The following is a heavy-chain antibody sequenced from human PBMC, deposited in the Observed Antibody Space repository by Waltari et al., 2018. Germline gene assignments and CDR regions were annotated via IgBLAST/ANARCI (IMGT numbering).Heavy chain of an antibody. V-gene: IGHV4-39*07. CDR2: IYYSGST. CDR1: GGSISSISYY. J-gene: IGHJ6*02. CDR3: ARDRLGGTTWTDYYYYGMDV. Sequence: QLQLQESGPGLVKPSETLSLTCTVSGGSISSISYYWVWISQTPGKGLEWIGSIYYSGSTYYNPSLKSRVTISVDTSKNQFSLKLSSVTAADTAVYYCARDRLGGTTWTDYYYYGMDVWGQGTTVTVSS. D-gene: IGHD1-26*01.